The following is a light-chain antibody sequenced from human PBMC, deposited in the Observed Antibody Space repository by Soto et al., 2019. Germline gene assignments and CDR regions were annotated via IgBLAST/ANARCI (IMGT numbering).Light chain of an antibody. V-gene: IGKV1-5*01. CDR3: QQYNSYSHGT. CDR1: QGISSW. J-gene: IGKJ1*01. Sequence: DIQMTQSPPTLSASVGHRVTITCRASQGISSWLAWYQQKPGKAPKLLIYDASSLESGVPSRFSGRGSGTEFTLTISSLQPDDFATYYCQQYNSYSHGTFGQGTKVDIK. CDR2: DAS.